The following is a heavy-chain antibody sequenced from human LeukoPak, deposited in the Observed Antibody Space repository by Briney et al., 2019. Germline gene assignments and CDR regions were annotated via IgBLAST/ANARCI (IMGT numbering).Heavy chain of an antibody. CDR2: IRYDGSNK. J-gene: IGHJ3*02. CDR3: AKDRSGSYDAFNI. D-gene: IGHD1-26*01. Sequence: PGGSLRLSCAASGFTFSSYGMHWVRQAPGKGLEWVAFIRYDGSNKHYADSVKGRFTISRDNSKNMLYLQMNSLRAEDTAVYYCAKDRSGSYDAFNIWGQGTMVTVSS. CDR1: GFTFSSYG. V-gene: IGHV3-30*02.